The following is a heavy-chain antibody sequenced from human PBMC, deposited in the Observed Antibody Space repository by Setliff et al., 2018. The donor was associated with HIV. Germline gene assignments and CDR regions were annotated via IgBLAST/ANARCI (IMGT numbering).Heavy chain of an antibody. CDR2: ISSSGSTI. J-gene: IGHJ6*02. Sequence: PGGSLRLSCTTSGFTLGDYAMNWVRQAPGKGLEWVSYISSSGSTIYYADSVKGRFTTSRDNAKNSLYLQMNSLSAEDTAVYYCTRDGPGRARADYYGMDVWGQGTTVTVSS. V-gene: IGHV3-48*03. CDR1: GFTLGDYA. CDR3: TRDGPGRARADYYGMDV.